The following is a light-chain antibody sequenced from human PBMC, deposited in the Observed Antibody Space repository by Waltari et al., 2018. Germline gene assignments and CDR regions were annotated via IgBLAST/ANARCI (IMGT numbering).Light chain of an antibody. J-gene: IGLJ3*02. CDR3: YSTDTSGNHRV. Sequence: SYELTQPPSVSVSPGQPARITCSGDALPQKYAFWYQQKSGQAPVLVIYDDSKRPSGIPERFSGSSSGTLATLTISGAQVEDEADYYCYSTDTSGNHRVFGGGTKLTVL. CDR2: DDS. V-gene: IGLV3-10*01. CDR1: ALPQKY.